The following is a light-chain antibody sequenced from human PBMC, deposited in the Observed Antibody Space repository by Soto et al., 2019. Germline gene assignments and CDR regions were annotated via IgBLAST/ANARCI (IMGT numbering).Light chain of an antibody. CDR1: QGINSA. CDR3: EQFNSYPLT. Sequence: AIRLTQSPSSLSSSVGDRVTITCRASQGINSALAWYQQKPGKAPKLLIYDPSILESGFPSRFCGSGSGTDFTLTISSQRPEDFAPYYCEQFNSYPLTFGGGTKVEIK. V-gene: IGKV1-13*02. CDR2: DPS. J-gene: IGKJ4*01.